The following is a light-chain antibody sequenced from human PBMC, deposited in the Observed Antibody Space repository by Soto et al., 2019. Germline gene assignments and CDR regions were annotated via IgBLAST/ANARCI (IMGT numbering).Light chain of an antibody. CDR2: RAS. CDR3: QQYSDWPWT. V-gene: IGKV3-15*01. J-gene: IGKJ1*01. CDR1: QSLTTD. Sequence: EIVMTQSPATLSVSPGERATFSCRASQSLTTDLAWYQQRPGQAPRLLMYRASTRATGIPARFSGSGSGTEFTLTICSLQSEDFAVYYCQQYSDWPWTFGQGTKVDI.